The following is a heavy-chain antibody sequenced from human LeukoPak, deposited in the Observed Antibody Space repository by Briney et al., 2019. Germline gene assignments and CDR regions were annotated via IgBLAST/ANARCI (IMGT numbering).Heavy chain of an antibody. D-gene: IGHD6-13*01. CDR3: ARSSSWFDY. CDR2: IYYSGST. V-gene: IGHV4-59*01. J-gene: IGHJ4*02. CDR1: GGSISNYY. Sequence: SETLSLTCTVSGGSISNYYWSWIRQPPGKGLEWIGYIYYSGSTNYNPSLKSRVTISVDTSKNQFSLKLSSVTAADTAVYYCARSSSWFDYWGQGTLVTVSS.